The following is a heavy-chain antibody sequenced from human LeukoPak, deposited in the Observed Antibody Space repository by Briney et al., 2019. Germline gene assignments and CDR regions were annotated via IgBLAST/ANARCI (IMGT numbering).Heavy chain of an antibody. CDR2: IYYSGST. V-gene: IGHV4-39*07. Sequence: PSETLSLTCTVSGGSISSSSYYWGWIRQPPGKGLEWMGSIYYSGSTYYNPSLKSRVTISVDTSKNQFSLKLSSVTAADTAVYYCARDLDPGSWNWFDPWGQGTLVTVSS. CDR3: ARDLDPGSWNWFDP. CDR1: GGSISSSSYY. D-gene: IGHD2-15*01. J-gene: IGHJ5*02.